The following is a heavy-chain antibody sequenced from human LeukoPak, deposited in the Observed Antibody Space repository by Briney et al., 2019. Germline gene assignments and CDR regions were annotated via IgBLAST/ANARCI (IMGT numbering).Heavy chain of an antibody. J-gene: IGHJ5*02. D-gene: IGHD2-21*02. V-gene: IGHV4-39*01. CDR3: ARHGDLLSPFQT. CDR2: INYSGST. Sequence: SETLSLTCTVSGGSISSTSYYWGWIREPPGKGLEWIGTINYSGSTYYNPSLKSRVTISVDTSKNQISLKLNSVTAADTAMYYCARHGDLLSPFQTWGQGTLVTVSS. CDR1: GGSISSTSYY.